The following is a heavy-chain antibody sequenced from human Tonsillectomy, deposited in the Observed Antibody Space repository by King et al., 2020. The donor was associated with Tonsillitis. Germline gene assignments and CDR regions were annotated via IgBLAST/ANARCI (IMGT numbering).Heavy chain of an antibody. V-gene: IGHV3-48*01. CDR3: ARDWNY. Sequence: VQLVESGGGLVQPGGSLRLSCAASGFTFSSYSMNWVRQAPGKGLEGVSYISSSSSTIYYADSVKGRFTISRDNAKNSLYLQMNSLRAEDTAVYYCARDWNYWGQGTLVTVSS. CDR2: ISSSSSTI. D-gene: IGHD3-3*01. CDR1: GFTFSSYS. J-gene: IGHJ4*02.